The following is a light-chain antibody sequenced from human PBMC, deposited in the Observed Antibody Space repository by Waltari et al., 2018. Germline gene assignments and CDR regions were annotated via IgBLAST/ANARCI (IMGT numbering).Light chain of an antibody. V-gene: IGLV1-51*01. CDR2: DNN. CDR1: SFNIGNNY. J-gene: IGLJ3*02. CDR3: GTWDSSLNIGV. Sequence: QSVLTQPPSVSAAPGQKVTIPCSGTSFNIGNNYVSWYQHLPGTAPKLLIYDNNKRHSGIPDRFSGSKSGTSATLGITGLQTEDEADYYCGTWDSSLNIGVFGGGTKVTVL.